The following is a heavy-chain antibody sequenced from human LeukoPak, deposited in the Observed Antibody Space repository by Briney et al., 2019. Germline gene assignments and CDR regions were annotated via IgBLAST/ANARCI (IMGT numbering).Heavy chain of an antibody. Sequence: GGSLRLSCAASGFTVSSNYMSWVHQAPGKGLEWVSAISGSGGSTYYADSVKGRFTISRDNSKNTLYLQMNSLRAEDTAVYYCAKGRSGYYYDSSGYYLFDYWGQGTLVTVSS. CDR2: ISGSGGST. CDR3: AKGRSGYYYDSSGYYLFDY. D-gene: IGHD3-22*01. J-gene: IGHJ4*02. CDR1: GFTVSSNY. V-gene: IGHV3-23*01.